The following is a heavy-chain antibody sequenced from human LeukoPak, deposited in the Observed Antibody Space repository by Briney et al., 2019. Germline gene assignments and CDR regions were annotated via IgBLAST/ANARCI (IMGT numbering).Heavy chain of an antibody. CDR1: GGSISSYY. J-gene: IGHJ4*02. V-gene: IGHV4-59*08. CDR3: ARHSSGEYSALDY. Sequence: SETLSLTCTVSGGSISSYYWSWIRQPPGKGLEWIGYIYYSGSTNSNPSLKSRVTISADTSKNQFSLNLSSVTAADTAMNYCARHSSGEYSALDYWGREPWSPSPQ. D-gene: IGHD5-12*01. CDR2: IYYSGST.